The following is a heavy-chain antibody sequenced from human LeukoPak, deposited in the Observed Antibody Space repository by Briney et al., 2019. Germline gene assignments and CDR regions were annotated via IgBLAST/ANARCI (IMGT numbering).Heavy chain of an antibody. CDR2: IYYSGST. CDR1: GGSISSYY. J-gene: IGHJ4*02. D-gene: IGHD3-3*01. CDR3: ARQYYDFSSGYLKAYYFDY. V-gene: IGHV4-59*01. Sequence: PSETLSLTCTVSGGSISSYYWSWIRQPPGKGLEWIGNIYYSGSTNYNPSLKSRVTISVDTSKNQFSLKLSSVTAADTAVYYCARQYYDFSSGYLKAYYFDYWGQGTLVTVSS.